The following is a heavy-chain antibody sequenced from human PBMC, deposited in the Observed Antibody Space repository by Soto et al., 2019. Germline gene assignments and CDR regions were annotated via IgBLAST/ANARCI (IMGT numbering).Heavy chain of an antibody. CDR2: INPDSGGT. CDR1: GYMFTGYY. D-gene: IGHD3-16*01. J-gene: IGHJ4*02. CDR3: ARNVDTFHFDH. Sequence: ASVKVSCKASGYMFTGYYMHWVRQAPGQGLEWMGWINPDSGGTNYDQKFRGRVTMTRDTSISTAYMELSSLRSDDTAVYYCARNVDTFHFDHWGQGNLVTVSS. V-gene: IGHV1-2*02.